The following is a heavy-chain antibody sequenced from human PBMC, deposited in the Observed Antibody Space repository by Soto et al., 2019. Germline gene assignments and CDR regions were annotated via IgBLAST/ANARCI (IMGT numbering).Heavy chain of an antibody. CDR2: VYYSGST. V-gene: IGHV4-59*08. D-gene: IGHD4-17*01. Sequence: TSETLSHTCTVSGGTISNYYWIWIRQPPGKGLEWIGYVYYSGSTNYNPSLKSRITISVDMPKNQFSLKLSSVTAADTAVYSCVRQPYGAYRYFFDNWGQGTPVTVSS. CDR1: GGTISNYY. CDR3: VRQPYGAYRYFFDN. J-gene: IGHJ4*02.